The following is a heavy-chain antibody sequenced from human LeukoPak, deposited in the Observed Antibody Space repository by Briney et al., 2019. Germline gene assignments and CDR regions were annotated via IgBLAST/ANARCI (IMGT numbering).Heavy chain of an antibody. CDR2: ICSDGTCT. Sequence: GESLKISCIASGFSLRNYWMHWVRQAPGKGLVWASRICSDGTCTNYADSVKGRFTIFRDNAKNTLYLQMNSLRGDDTGVYYCARDPYGGRAVDYWGQGTLVSVSS. CDR3: ARDPYGGRAVDY. J-gene: IGHJ4*02. D-gene: IGHD4-23*01. CDR1: GFSLRNYW. V-gene: IGHV3-74*01.